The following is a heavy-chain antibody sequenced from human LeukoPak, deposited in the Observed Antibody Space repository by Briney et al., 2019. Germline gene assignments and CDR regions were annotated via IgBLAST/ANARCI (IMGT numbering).Heavy chain of an antibody. Sequence: ASVKVSCKASGYTFTSYGISWVRQAPGQGLEWMGWISAYNGNTNYAQKLQGRVTMTTDTSTSTAYMELRSLRSDDTAVYYCARAPTYEFWSGYWHYYGMDVWGQGTTVTVSS. CDR1: GYTFTSYG. D-gene: IGHD3-3*01. CDR2: ISAYNGNT. V-gene: IGHV1-18*01. CDR3: ARAPTYEFWSGYWHYYGMDV. J-gene: IGHJ6*02.